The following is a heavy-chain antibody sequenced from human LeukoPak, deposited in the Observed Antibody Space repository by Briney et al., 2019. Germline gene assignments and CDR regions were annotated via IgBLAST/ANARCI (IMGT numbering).Heavy chain of an antibody. V-gene: IGHV4-4*07. Sequence: SETLSLTCTVSGGSISSYYWSWIRQPAGKGLEWIGRIYTSGSTNYNPSLKSRVTISVDTSKNQFSLKLSSVTAADTAVYYCASTSTTKYYYDSSGPFDYWGQGTLVTVSS. CDR1: GGSISSYY. D-gene: IGHD3-22*01. CDR2: IYTSGST. J-gene: IGHJ4*02. CDR3: ASTSTTKYYYDSSGPFDY.